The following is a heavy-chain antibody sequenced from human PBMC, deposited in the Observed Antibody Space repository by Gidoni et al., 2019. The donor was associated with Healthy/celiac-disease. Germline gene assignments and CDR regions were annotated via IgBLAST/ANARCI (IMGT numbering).Heavy chain of an antibody. CDR1: GYTFTGYY. Sequence: QVQLVQSGAEVKKPGASVKVSCTASGYTFTGYYMHCVRQAPGQGLESMGWINPNSGGTNYAQKCQGRVTMTRDTSISTAYMELSRLRSDDTAVYYCARKAVAGQFDYWGQGTLVTVSS. J-gene: IGHJ4*02. D-gene: IGHD6-19*01. V-gene: IGHV1-2*02. CDR3: ARKAVAGQFDY. CDR2: INPNSGGT.